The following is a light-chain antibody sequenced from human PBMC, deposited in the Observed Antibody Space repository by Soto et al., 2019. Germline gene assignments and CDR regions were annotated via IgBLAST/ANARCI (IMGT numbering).Light chain of an antibody. V-gene: IGLV2-11*01. J-gene: IGLJ3*02. CDR2: DVS. Sequence: QSALTQPRSVSGSPGQAVTISCTGTSSDVGGYNYVSWYQQHPGKAPKLMIYDVSKRPSGVPDRFSGSKSGNTASLTISGLQAEDEADYYCCSYAGSWVFVGGNKMTVL. CDR3: CSYAGSWV. CDR1: SSDVGGYNY.